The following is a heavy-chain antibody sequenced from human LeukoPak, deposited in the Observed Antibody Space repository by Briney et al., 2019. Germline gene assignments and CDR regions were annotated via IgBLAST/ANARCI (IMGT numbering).Heavy chain of an antibody. D-gene: IGHD3-9*01. CDR3: ARRATYDILTGHTPFGMDG. V-gene: IGHV1-18*01. CDR1: GYTFTSYG. Sequence: GASVKVSCKASGYTFTSYGISWVRQAPGQGLEWMGWISAYNGNTNYAQKLQGRVTMTTDTSTSTAYMELRSLRSDDTAVYYCARRATYDILTGHTPFGMDGWGQGTTVTVSS. J-gene: IGHJ6*01. CDR2: ISAYNGNT.